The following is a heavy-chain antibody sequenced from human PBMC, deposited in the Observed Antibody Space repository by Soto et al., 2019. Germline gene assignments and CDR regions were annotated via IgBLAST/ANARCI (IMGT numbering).Heavy chain of an antibody. CDR3: AREGDYRTWFEP. J-gene: IGHJ5*02. CDR1: GESIATGAFY. D-gene: IGHD4-17*01. V-gene: IGHV4-31*03. CDR2: IFYAGDT. Sequence: PSETLSLTCTVSGESIATGAFYWSWIRLQSGKGPEWIGSIFYAGDTYYNPSLKSRVEISLDGSQNQFSLNLRSVTAADTAFYYCAREGDYRTWFEPWGPGTLVTVSS.